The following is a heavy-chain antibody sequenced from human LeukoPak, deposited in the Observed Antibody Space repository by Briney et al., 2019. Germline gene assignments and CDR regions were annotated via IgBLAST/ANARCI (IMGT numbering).Heavy chain of an antibody. Sequence: ASVKVSCKASGYTFTGYYMHWVRQAPGQGLEWMGWINPNNGGTNYAQKFQGRVTMTRDTSISTAYMELSRLRSDDTAVYYCARIKYEWELLDAFDIWGQGTMVTVSS. J-gene: IGHJ3*02. CDR3: ARIKYEWELLDAFDI. CDR2: INPNNGGT. V-gene: IGHV1-2*02. D-gene: IGHD1-26*01. CDR1: GYTFTGYY.